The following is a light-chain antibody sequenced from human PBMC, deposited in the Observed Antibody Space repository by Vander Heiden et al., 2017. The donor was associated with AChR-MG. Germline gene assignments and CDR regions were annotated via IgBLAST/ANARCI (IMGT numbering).Light chain of an antibody. CDR3: GTWDTNLSAGEVG. J-gene: IGLJ2*01. V-gene: IGLV1-51*02. CDR1: SSNIGNNY. CDR2: ENN. Sequence: SVLTQPPSVSAAPGQQVTLSCSGSSSNIGNNYVSWYQQLQGTAPKLLSDENNKRPSGIPDRFSGSKSGTSATLGITGLQTGDEADDYGGTWDTNLSAGEVGFGGGTKVTVL.